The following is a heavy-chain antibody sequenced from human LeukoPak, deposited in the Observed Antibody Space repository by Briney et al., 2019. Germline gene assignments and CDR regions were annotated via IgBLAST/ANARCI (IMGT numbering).Heavy chain of an antibody. J-gene: IGHJ6*03. CDR2: IIPIFGTA. Sequence: SVKVSCKASVGTFSSYAISWVRQAPGQGLEWMGRIIPIFGTANYAQKFQGRVTITADKSTSTAYMELSSLRSEDTAVYYCARQPTVRGYMDVWGKGTTVTVSS. V-gene: IGHV1-69*06. CDR3: ARQPTVRGYMDV. D-gene: IGHD4-11*01. CDR1: VGTFSSYA.